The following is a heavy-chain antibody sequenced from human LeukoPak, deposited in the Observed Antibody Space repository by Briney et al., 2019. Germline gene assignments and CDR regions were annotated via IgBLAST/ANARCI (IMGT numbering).Heavy chain of an antibody. CDR2: ISSSSSYI. J-gene: IGHJ3*02. CDR1: GFTFSSYS. CDR3: ARETVSSWVPEKSDDAFDI. Sequence: GGPLRLSCAASGFTFSSYSMNWVRQAPGKGLEWVSSISSSSSYIYYADSVKGRFTISRDNAKNSLYLQMNSLRAEDTAVYYCARETVSSWVPEKSDDAFDIWGQGTMVTVSS. V-gene: IGHV3-21*01. D-gene: IGHD6-13*01.